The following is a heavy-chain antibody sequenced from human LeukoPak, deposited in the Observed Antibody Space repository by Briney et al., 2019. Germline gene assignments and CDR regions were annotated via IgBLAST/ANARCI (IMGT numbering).Heavy chain of an antibody. J-gene: IGHJ6*03. CDR2: INHSGST. V-gene: IGHV4-34*01. CDR1: GGSFSGYY. CDR3: ARHFAEQWLDPQISDVPAPVPDYYYYMDV. Sequence: SETLSLTCAVYGGSFSGYYWSWIRQPPGKGLEWIGEINHSGSTNYNPSLKSGVTTSVDTSNNQFSLKLSSVTAADAAVYYCARHFAEQWLDPQISDVPAPVPDYYYYMDVWGKGTTVTISS. D-gene: IGHD6-19*01.